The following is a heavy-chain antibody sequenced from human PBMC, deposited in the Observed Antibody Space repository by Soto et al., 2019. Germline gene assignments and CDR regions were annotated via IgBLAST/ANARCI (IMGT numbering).Heavy chain of an antibody. V-gene: IGHV3-30-3*01. D-gene: IGHD2-2*01. CDR3: ARDIVLVPAAXYYYYGMDV. J-gene: IGHJ6*02. CDR1: GFTFSSYA. Sequence: QVQLVESGGGVVQPGRSLRLSCAASGFTFSSYAMHWVRQAPGKGLEWVAVISYDGSNKYYADSVKGRFTISRDNSKNTLYLQMNSLRAEDTAVYYCARDIVLVPAAXYYYYGMDVWGQGTTVTVSS. CDR2: ISYDGSNK.